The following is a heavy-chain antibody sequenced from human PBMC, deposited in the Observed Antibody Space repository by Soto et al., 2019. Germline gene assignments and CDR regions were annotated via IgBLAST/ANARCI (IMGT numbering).Heavy chain of an antibody. J-gene: IGHJ6*02. CDR1: SGPSRSHN. CDR2: VYYTGST. D-gene: IGHD3-10*01. Sequence: QVQLQQSGPGLVMPSETLSLTCTVSSGPSRSHNWGWIRQPPGRGLEWIGYVYYTGSTSYNPSLKSRVTISADTSTNHISLTLSSVTAADTAVYYCVRQGIGDLHGLVDVWGQGTTVSVSS. V-gene: IGHV4-59*08. CDR3: VRQGIGDLHGLVDV.